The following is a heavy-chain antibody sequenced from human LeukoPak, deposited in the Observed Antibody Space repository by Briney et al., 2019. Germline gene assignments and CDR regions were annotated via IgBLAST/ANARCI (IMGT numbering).Heavy chain of an antibody. CDR1: GFTFSSYS. CDR2: ISISSSYI. D-gene: IGHD2-2*03. J-gene: IGHJ6*04. V-gene: IGHV3-21*01. CDR3: ARDGYCSSTSCWAMYYYYGMDV. Sequence: GGSLRLSCAASGFTFSSYSMNWVRQAPGKGLEWVSSISISSSYIYYADSVKGRFTISRDNAKNSLYLQMNSLRGGDAGVYYCARDGYCSSTSCWAMYYYYGMDVWGKGTTVTVSS.